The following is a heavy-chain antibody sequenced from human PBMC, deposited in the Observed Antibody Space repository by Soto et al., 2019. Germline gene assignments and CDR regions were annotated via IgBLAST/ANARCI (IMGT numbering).Heavy chain of an antibody. Sequence: GGSLRLSCAASGFTFSSYAMSWVRQAPGKGLEWVSGISGSGSSTYYTDSVKGRFTISRDNSKNTLYLQMNSLRAEDTGVYCVGIEQGVWGGRGVFYFRGQGTLVPVFS. V-gene: IGHV3-23*01. CDR2: ISGSGSST. CDR1: GFTFSSYA. J-gene: IGHJ4*03. D-gene: IGHD3-3*01. CDR3: GIEQGVWGGRGVFYF.